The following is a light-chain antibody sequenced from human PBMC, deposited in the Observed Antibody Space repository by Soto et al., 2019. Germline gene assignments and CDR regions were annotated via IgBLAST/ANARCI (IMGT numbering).Light chain of an antibody. J-gene: IGLJ2*01. CDR3: AAWDDSIGSVV. Sequence: QPVLTQPPSVSGTPGQRVTISCSGSSSNIGSNSANWYQQVPGRAPKLVIYSNDQWPSGVPGRFSGSKSGTSASLAISGLQSEDEAEYYCAAWDDSIGSVVFGGGTKVTVL. V-gene: IGLV1-44*01. CDR2: SND. CDR1: SSNIGSNS.